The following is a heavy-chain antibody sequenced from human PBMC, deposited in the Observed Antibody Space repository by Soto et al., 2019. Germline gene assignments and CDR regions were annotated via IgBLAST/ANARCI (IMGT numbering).Heavy chain of an antibody. J-gene: IGHJ4*02. D-gene: IGHD2-15*01. CDR1: GFTVSSNY. Sequence: EVQLVESGGGLVQPGGPLRLSCAASGFTVSSNYMSWVRQAPGKGLEWVSVIYSGGSTYYADSVKGRFTISRDNSKNTLYLQMNSLRAEDTAVYYCASANKYCSGGSCYSIDYWGQGTLVTVSS. CDR3: ASANKYCSGGSCYSIDY. CDR2: IYSGGST. V-gene: IGHV3-66*01.